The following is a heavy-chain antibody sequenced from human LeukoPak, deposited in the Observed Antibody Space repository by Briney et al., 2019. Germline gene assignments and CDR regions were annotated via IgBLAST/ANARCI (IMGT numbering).Heavy chain of an antibody. CDR2: VNLQGST. V-gene: IGHV4-4*02. J-gene: IGHJ4*02. Sequence: SETLSLTCGVSGGSITITNYWTWVRQPPGKGLEWLGEVNLQGSTNYNPSLMGRVAISVDTSENHITLQLTSVTAADTAVYYCAREGGPYRPLDYSGQGTLVTVSS. CDR3: AREGGPYRPLDY. CDR1: GGSITITNY.